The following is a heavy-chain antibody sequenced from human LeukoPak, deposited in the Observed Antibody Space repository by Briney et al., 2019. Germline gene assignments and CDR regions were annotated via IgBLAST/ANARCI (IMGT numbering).Heavy chain of an antibody. CDR1: GLTFSNYG. V-gene: IGHV3-30*18. J-gene: IGHJ4*02. Sequence: GGSLRLSCAASGLTFSNYGMHWVRQAPGKGLEWVALISYDGSNKYFADSVKGRFTISRDNSKNTLYLQMHSLRAEDTAVYYCAKDNVAAAGRYFDYWGQGTLVTVSS. D-gene: IGHD6-13*01. CDR3: AKDNVAAAGRYFDY. CDR2: ISYDGSNK.